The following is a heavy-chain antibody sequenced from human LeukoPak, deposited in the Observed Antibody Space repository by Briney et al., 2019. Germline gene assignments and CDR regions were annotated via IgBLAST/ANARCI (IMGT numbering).Heavy chain of an antibody. CDR2: IDSDGSGT. J-gene: IGHJ4*02. CDR3: ARGPVGLSALDS. D-gene: IGHD2-15*01. CDR1: GFTVSSNY. V-gene: IGHV3-74*01. Sequence: PGGSLRLSCAASGFTVSSNYMSWVRQAPGKGLVWVSRIDSDGSGTVYAASVKGRFTISRDNAKNMLYLQMNSLRAEDTAVYYCARGPVGLSALDSWGQGTLVTVSS.